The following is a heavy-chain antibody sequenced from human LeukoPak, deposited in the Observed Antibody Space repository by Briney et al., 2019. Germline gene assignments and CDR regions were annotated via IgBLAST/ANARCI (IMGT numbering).Heavy chain of an antibody. D-gene: IGHD4-17*01. CDR3: ARVDYGGNLGYFDY. Sequence: GGSLRLSCAASGFTFSSYAMHWVRQAPGKGLEWVAVISYDGSNKYYADSVKGRFTISRDNSKNTLYLQMNSLRAEDTAVYYCARVDYGGNLGYFDYWGQGTLVTVSS. J-gene: IGHJ4*02. CDR2: ISYDGSNK. CDR1: GFTFSSYA. V-gene: IGHV3-30-3*01.